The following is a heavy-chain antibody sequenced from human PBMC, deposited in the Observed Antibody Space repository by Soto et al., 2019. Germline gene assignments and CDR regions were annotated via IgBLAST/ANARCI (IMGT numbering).Heavy chain of an antibody. Sequence: PGGSLRLSCAASGFTFSSYAMHWVRQAPGKGLEWVAVISYDGSNKYYADSVKGRFTISRDNSKNTLYLQMNSLRAEDTAVYYCARDGVVTATRPEYFQHWGQGTLVTVSS. V-gene: IGHV3-30-3*01. D-gene: IGHD2-21*02. CDR2: ISYDGSNK. CDR1: GFTFSSYA. CDR3: ARDGVVTATRPEYFQH. J-gene: IGHJ1*01.